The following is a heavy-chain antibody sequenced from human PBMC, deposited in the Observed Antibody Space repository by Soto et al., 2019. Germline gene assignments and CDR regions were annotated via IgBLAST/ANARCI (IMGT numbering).Heavy chain of an antibody. CDR2: IYYSGST. CDR1: GGSVSSGSYY. Sequence: QVQLQESGPGLVKPSETLSLTCTVSGGSVSSGSYYWSWIRQPPGKGLEWIGYIYYSGSTNYNPSLKSRVTISVDTSKNQFSLKLSSVTAADTAVYYCARVPDPPMGYDFWSGYYPNWFDPWGQGTLVTVSS. CDR3: ARVPDPPMGYDFWSGYYPNWFDP. D-gene: IGHD3-3*01. V-gene: IGHV4-61*01. J-gene: IGHJ5*02.